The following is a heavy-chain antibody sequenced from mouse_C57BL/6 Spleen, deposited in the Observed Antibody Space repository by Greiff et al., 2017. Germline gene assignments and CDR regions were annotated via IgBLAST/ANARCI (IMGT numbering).Heavy chain of an antibody. CDR2: ISDGGSYT. J-gene: IGHJ2*01. D-gene: IGHD1-1*01. Sequence: EVKVVESGGGLVKPGGSLKLSCAASGFTFSSYAMSWVRQTPEKRLEWVATISDGGSYTYYPDNVKGRFTISRDNAKNNLYLQMSHLKSEDTAMYYCARGGDGSSPYYFDYWGQGTTLTVSS. CDR3: ARGGDGSSPYYFDY. CDR1: GFTFSSYA. V-gene: IGHV5-4*03.